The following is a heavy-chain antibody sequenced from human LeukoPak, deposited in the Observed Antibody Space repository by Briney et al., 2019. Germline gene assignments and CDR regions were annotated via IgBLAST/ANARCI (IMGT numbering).Heavy chain of an antibody. V-gene: IGHV4-34*01. J-gene: IGHJ4*02. D-gene: IGHD3-3*01. CDR3: ARAGRGSGYLSY. CDR1: GGSFSGYY. CDR2: INHSGST. Sequence: SETLSLTCAVYGGSFSGYYWCWIRQPPRKRLEWIGEINHSGSTNYNPSLKSRVTISVDTSKNQFSLKLSSVTAADTAVYYCARAGRGSGYLSYWGQGTLVTVSS.